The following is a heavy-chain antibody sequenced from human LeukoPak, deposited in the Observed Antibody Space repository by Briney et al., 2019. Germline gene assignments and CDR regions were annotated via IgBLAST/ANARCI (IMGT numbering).Heavy chain of an antibody. CDR3: AKDHEQWPREGYLDY. Sequence: GGSLRLSCAASGFTLDDYAMHWVRQAPGKGLEWVSGISWNSNNIGYADSVKGRFTISRDNAKNSLYLQMNSLRTEDTALYYCAKDHEQWPREGYLDYWGQGTLVTVSS. CDR2: ISWNSNNI. V-gene: IGHV3-9*01. CDR1: GFTLDDYA. D-gene: IGHD6-19*01. J-gene: IGHJ4*02.